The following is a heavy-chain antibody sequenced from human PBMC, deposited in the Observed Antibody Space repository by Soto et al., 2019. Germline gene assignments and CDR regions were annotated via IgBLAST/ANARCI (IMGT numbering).Heavy chain of an antibody. V-gene: IGHV3-23*01. D-gene: IGHD3-22*01. J-gene: IGHJ6*02. Sequence: GGSLRLSCAASGFTFSKNAMSWVRQAPGKGLEWVSSISGNAGSTYYADSVKGRLTISRDNSKNTLFLQMNNLRAEDTAVYYCAKSRHQLIGYYYYHGMDVWGQGTTVTVSS. CDR1: GFTFSKNA. CDR3: AKSRHQLIGYYYYHGMDV. CDR2: ISGNAGST.